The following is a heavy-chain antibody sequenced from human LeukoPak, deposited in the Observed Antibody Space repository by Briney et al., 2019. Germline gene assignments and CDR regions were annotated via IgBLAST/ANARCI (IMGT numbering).Heavy chain of an antibody. CDR1: GGSISSGGYS. D-gene: IGHD6-13*01. J-gene: IGHJ4*02. V-gene: IGHV4-39*07. CDR3: ARGGSSWTPFSFDY. CDR2: IYHSGST. Sequence: SETLSLTCAVSGGSISSGGYSWGWIRQPPGKGLEWIGSIYHSGSTYYNPSLKSRVTISVDTSKNQFSLKLSSVTAADTAVYYCARGGSSWTPFSFDYWGQGTLVTVSS.